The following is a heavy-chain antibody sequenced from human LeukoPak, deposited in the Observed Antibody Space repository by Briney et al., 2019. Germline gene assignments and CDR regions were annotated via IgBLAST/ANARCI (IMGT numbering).Heavy chain of an antibody. V-gene: IGHV1-2*02. CDR2: INPNSGGT. D-gene: IGHD2-15*01. CDR3: AGEYCSGGTCRQGFEN. Sequence: ASVKLSCKASGYTFTDYYPHLVRQAPGLGLEYMGWINPNSGGTKSPHNFQGRVTLTSDTSISTAYMEMSSLRSDDSAVYYCAGEYCSGGTCRQGFENWGQGTLVTVSS. J-gene: IGHJ4*02. CDR1: GYTFTDYY.